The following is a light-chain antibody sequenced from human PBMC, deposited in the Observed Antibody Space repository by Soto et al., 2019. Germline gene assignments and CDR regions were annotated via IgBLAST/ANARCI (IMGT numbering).Light chain of an antibody. CDR2: GAS. CDR3: QQYNNWPPWT. CDR1: QSVSSN. V-gene: IGKV3-15*01. Sequence: EIVMTQSPATLSVSPGERATLSCRASQSVSSNLAWYQQKPGQAPRLLIYGASTRATGIPARFSGSASGTEYTLTISSLQSEDFAVYYCQQYNNWPPWTFGQETKMEIK. J-gene: IGKJ1*01.